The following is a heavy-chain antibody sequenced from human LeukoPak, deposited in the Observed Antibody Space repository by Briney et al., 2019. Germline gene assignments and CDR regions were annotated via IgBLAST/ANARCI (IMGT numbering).Heavy chain of an antibody. J-gene: IGHJ6*02. Sequence: GASVKVSCKASGYTFTSYAVAWGRQAPGQGLEWMGWISAYAQKFRGRVTMTTDTSTNTGYMELRSLRSDDTAVYFCARDQLRYYGSDTYYSDMDFWGQGTTVTVSS. V-gene: IGHV1-18*01. CDR3: ARDQLRYYGSDTYYSDMDF. CDR1: GYTFTSYA. CDR2: ISAY. D-gene: IGHD3-10*01.